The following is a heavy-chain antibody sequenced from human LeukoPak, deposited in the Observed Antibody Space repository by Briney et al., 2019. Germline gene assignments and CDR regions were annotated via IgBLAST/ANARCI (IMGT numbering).Heavy chain of an antibody. CDR3: ARRPIECRGDCYSAYDY. CDR2: VSYSGTT. Sequence: SETLSLTCTVSGVSVSNSDYYWGWIRQPPGKGLEWIGSVSYSGTTLYNAPLKRRITLSVDTSKNQVSLKLSSVTAADTAVYYCARRPIECRGDCYSAYDYWGQGTLVTVFS. J-gene: IGHJ4*02. D-gene: IGHD2-21*02. CDR1: GVSVSNSDYY. V-gene: IGHV4-39*01.